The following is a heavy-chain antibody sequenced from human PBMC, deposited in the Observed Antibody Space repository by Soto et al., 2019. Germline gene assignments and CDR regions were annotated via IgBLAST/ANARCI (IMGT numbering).Heavy chain of an antibody. J-gene: IGHJ3*02. V-gene: IGHV3-48*02. D-gene: IGHD2-15*01. Sequence: GGSLRLSCAASGFTFSTYSMNWVRQAPGKGLEWVSYISGSSGSIYYADSVKGRFTISRDNVENSMYLQMNSLRDEDTAVYYCARCSGGTCYSYSFDIWGQGTMVTVS. CDR2: ISGSSGSI. CDR1: GFTFSTYS. CDR3: ARCSGGTCYSYSFDI.